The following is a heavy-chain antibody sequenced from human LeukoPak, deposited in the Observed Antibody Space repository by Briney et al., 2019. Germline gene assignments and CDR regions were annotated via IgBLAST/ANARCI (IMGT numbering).Heavy chain of an antibody. CDR3: ARVQPPPTVVTPRNYYYGMDV. Sequence: GGSLRLSCAASGFTFSSYSMNWVRQAPGKGLEWVSYISSSSSTIYYADSVKGRFTISRDNAKNSLYLQMNSLRDEDTAVYYCARVQPPPTVVTPRNYYYGMDVWGQGTTVTVSS. CDR2: ISSSSSTI. CDR1: GFTFSSYS. D-gene: IGHD4-23*01. J-gene: IGHJ6*02. V-gene: IGHV3-48*02.